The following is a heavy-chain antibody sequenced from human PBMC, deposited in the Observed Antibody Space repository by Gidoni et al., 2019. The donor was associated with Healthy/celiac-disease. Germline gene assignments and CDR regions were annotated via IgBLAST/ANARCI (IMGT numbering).Heavy chain of an antibody. Sequence: QVQLVESGGGVVQPGRSLRLSCAASGFTFSRYALHWVRQAPGKGLEWVAVISYDGSNKYYADSVKGRFTISRDNSKNTLYLQMNSLRAEDTAVYYCARVTKRRNYYDSSGAFDIWGQGTMVTVSS. CDR1: GFTFSRYA. CDR3: ARVTKRRNYYDSSGAFDI. CDR2: ISYDGSNK. V-gene: IGHV3-30-3*01. J-gene: IGHJ3*02. D-gene: IGHD3-22*01.